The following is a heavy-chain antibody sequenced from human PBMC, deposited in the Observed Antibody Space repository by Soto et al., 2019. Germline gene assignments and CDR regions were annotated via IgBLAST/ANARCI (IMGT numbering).Heavy chain of an antibody. V-gene: IGHV3-23*01. CDR2: ISGSGGTT. D-gene: IGHD6-13*01. CDR3: AKDRGYAGNWYTGDS. Sequence: EVQLLESGGGLVQPGGSLRLSCAASGFDFSGYAMGWVRQAPGKGLEWVSTISGSGGTTYYEDSVQGRFTVSRDNSNNTLYLQMHGLGAEDTALYYCAKDRGYAGNWYTGDSWGQGTLVTVSS. J-gene: IGHJ4*02. CDR1: GFDFSGYA.